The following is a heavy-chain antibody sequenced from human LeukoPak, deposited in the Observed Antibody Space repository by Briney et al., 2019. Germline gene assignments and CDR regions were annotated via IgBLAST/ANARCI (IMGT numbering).Heavy chain of an antibody. CDR3: ASRPLYSYGPNDY. CDR2: INHSGST. Sequence: PSETLSLTCAVYGGSFSGYYWSWIRQPPGKGLEWIGEINHSGSTNYNPSLKSRVTISVDTSKNQFSLKLSSVTAADTAVYYCASRPLYSYGPNDYWGQGTLVTVSS. J-gene: IGHJ4*02. V-gene: IGHV4-34*01. CDR1: GGSFSGYY. D-gene: IGHD5-18*01.